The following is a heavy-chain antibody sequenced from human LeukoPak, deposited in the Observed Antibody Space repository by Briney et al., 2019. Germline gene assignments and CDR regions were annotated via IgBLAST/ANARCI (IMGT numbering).Heavy chain of an antibody. V-gene: IGHV1-2*02. CDR1: GYTFTGYY. Sequence: GASVKVSCKASGYTFTGYYMHWVRQAPGQGLEWMGWINPNSGGTNYAQKFQGRVTMTRDTSTSTVYMELSSLRSEDTAVYYCARGVVAAKGYYYYMDVWGKGTTVTISS. CDR2: INPNSGGT. J-gene: IGHJ6*03. D-gene: IGHD2-15*01. CDR3: ARGVVAAKGYYYYMDV.